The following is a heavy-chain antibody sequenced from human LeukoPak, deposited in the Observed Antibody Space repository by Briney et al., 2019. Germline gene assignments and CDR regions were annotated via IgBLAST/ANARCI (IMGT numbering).Heavy chain of an antibody. CDR3: ARERLVVPNWFDP. D-gene: IGHD3-22*01. CDR2: ISYDGSNK. CDR1: GFTFSSYA. J-gene: IGHJ5*02. Sequence: GGSLRLSCAASGFTFSSYAMHWVRQAPGKGLEWVAVISYDGSNKYYADSVKGRFTISRDNSKNTLYPQMNSLRAEDTAVYHCARERLVVPNWFDPWGQGTLVTVSS. V-gene: IGHV3-30-3*01.